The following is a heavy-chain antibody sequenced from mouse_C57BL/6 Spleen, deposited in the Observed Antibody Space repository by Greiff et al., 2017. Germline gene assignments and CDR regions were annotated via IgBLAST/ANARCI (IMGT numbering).Heavy chain of an antibody. V-gene: IGHV1-39*01. J-gene: IGHJ4*01. Sequence: EVKLQQSGPELVKPGASVKISCKASGYSFTDYNMNWVEQSNGKSLEWIGVINPNYGTTSYKQKFKGKATLTVDQSSNTIYMQLNSLKSEDAAVYYCARLENAMDYWGQGTSVTVSS. CDR2: INPNYGTT. CDR3: ARLENAMDY. CDR1: GYSFTDYN.